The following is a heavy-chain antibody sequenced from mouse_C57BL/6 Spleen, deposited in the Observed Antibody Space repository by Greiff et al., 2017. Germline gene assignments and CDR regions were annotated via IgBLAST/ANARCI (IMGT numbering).Heavy chain of an antibody. CDR3: TTSTIVTYFDY. V-gene: IGHV14-4*01. Sequence: VQLKQSGAELVRPGASVKLSCTASGFNIKDDYMHWVKQRPEQGLEWIGWIDPENGDTEYASKFQGKATITADTSSNTAYLQLSSLTSEDTAVYYCTTSTIVTYFDYWGQGTTLTVSS. D-gene: IGHD2-5*01. CDR2: IDPENGDT. CDR1: GFNIKDDY. J-gene: IGHJ2*01.